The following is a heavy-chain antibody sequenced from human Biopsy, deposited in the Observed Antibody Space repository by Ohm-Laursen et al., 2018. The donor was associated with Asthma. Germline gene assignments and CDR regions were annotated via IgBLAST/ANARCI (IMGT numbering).Heavy chain of an antibody. J-gene: IGHJ6*02. CDR3: ARGRIPIITVPGSTYSYDIGV. D-gene: IGHD6-19*01. CDR1: GYAFSLYG. V-gene: IGHV7-4-1*02. Sequence: VASVKVSCKASGYAFSLYGINWVRQAPGQGLEWMGWMNTKSGNPTSAPGFTGRFVLSSDTSVNTAYLEISSLQPEDTAVYYCARGRIPIITVPGSTYSYDIGVWGPGTTVTVSS. CDR2: MNTKSGNP.